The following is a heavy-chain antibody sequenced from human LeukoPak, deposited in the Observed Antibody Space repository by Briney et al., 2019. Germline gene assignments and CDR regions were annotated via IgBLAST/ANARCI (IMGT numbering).Heavy chain of an antibody. CDR3: ARGNTYYYGSGSYYPYNWFDP. Sequence: SETLSLTCTVSGGSINRYYWSWIRQPPGKGLEWIGYISYSGSTDYNPSLKSRVTISVDTSKNQFSLRLTSVTAADTAVYYCARGNTYYYGSGSYYPYNWFDPWGQGTLVTVSS. D-gene: IGHD3-10*01. CDR1: GGSINRYY. J-gene: IGHJ5*02. CDR2: ISYSGST. V-gene: IGHV4-59*08.